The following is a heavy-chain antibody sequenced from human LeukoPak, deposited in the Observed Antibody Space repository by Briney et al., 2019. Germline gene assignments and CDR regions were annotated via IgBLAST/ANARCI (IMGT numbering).Heavy chain of an antibody. D-gene: IGHD3-22*01. CDR2: IIPIFGTA. V-gene: IGHV1-69*13. J-gene: IGHJ3*02. CDR1: GGTFSSYA. CDR3: ARSSGRCDSSGYYDAFDI. Sequence: ASVKVSCKASGGTFSSYAISWVRQAPGQGLEWMGGIIPIFGTANYAQKFQGRVTITADESTSTAYMELRSLRSVDTAVYDCARSSGRCDSSGYYDAFDIWGQGTMVTVSS.